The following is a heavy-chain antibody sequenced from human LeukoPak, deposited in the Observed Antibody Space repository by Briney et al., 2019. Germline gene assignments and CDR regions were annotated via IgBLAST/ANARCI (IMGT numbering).Heavy chain of an antibody. CDR3: ARDRGAYCGGDCYLGFDY. D-gene: IGHD2-21*02. J-gene: IGHJ4*01. CDR2: IAGSSGYI. V-gene: IGHV3-21*01. CDR1: GFTFSSYT. Sequence: GGSLRLSCAASGFTFSSYTINWVRQAPREGLEWVSSIAGSSGYISYADLVKGRFTISRDNAKKSLYLQMTSLAAEDTAVYYCARDRGAYCGGDCYLGFDYWGRGTLVTVSS.